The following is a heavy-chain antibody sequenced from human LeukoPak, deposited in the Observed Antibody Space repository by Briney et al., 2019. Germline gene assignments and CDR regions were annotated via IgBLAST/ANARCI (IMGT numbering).Heavy chain of an antibody. CDR2: ISAYNGNT. J-gene: IGHJ6*04. CDR1: GYTFTSYG. D-gene: IGHD6-13*01. CDR3: ARDWVAAAGTHYYYGMDV. Sequence: ASVKVSCKASGYTFTSYGISWVRQAPGQGLEWMGWISAYNGNTNYPQKLQGRVTMTTDTSTSTAYMELRSLRSDDTAVYYCARDWVAAAGTHYYYGMDVWGKGTTVTVSS. V-gene: IGHV1-18*04.